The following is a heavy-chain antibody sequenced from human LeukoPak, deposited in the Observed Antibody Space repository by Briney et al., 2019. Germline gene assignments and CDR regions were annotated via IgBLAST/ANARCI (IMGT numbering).Heavy chain of an antibody. CDR2: INPNSGDT. CDR1: GYTFTAYY. CDR3: ARIKWAVAND. D-gene: IGHD4-11*01. V-gene: IGHV1-2*02. J-gene: IGHJ4*02. Sequence: ASVKASCKASGYTFTAYYIHWVRQAPGQGLEWMGWINPNSGDTNYAQNFQGRVTMTRDTSINTAYMELSSLRSDDTAVYYCARIKWAVANDWGQGTLVTVSS.